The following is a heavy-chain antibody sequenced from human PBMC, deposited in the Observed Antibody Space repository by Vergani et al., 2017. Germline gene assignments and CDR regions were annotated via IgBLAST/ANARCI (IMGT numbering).Heavy chain of an antibody. D-gene: IGHD3-10*01. J-gene: IGHJ6*02. CDR1: GFTFSNYA. Sequence: EVQLLESGGGLVQPGGSLRLSCAASGFTFSNYAMSWVRQAPGKGLEWVAGISGSGGSIYYADSVKGRFTISGDNSKKTLYLQMDSVRAEDTAVYYCAGRFFRGGLDVWGQGTTVTVSS. CDR2: ISGSGGSI. V-gene: IGHV3-23*01. CDR3: AGRFFRGGLDV.